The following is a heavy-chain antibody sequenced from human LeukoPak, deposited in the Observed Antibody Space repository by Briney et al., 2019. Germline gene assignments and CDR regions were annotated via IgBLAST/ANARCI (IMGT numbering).Heavy chain of an antibody. D-gene: IGHD6-6*01. CDR2: IYYSGST. CDR1: GGSISSYY. V-gene: IGHV4-59*01. CDR3: ARERGNSDQSSSLDY. Sequence: SETLSLTCTVSGGSISSYYWSWIRQPPGKGLEGIGYIYYSGSTNYNPSLTSRVTISVDTSKNQFSLKLSSVTAADTAVYYCARERGNSDQSSSLDYWGQGTLVTVSS. J-gene: IGHJ4*02.